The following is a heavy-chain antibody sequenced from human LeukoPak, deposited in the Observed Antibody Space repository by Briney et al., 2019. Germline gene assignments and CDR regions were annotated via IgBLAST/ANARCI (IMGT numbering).Heavy chain of an antibody. Sequence: GGSLRLSCAVSALTFSSYSMNWVRQAPGKGLEWVSSISSSSSYIYYADSVKGRFTISRDNPKNSLYLQMNSLRAEDTAVYYCAREYSSSSGYYYYYMDVWGKGTTVTVSS. V-gene: IGHV3-21*01. CDR1: ALTFSSYS. CDR3: AREYSSSSGYYYYYMDV. CDR2: ISSSSSYI. D-gene: IGHD6-6*01. J-gene: IGHJ6*03.